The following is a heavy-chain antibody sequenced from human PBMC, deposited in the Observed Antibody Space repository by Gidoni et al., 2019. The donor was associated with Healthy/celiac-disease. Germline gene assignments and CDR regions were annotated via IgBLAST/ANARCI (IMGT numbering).Heavy chain of an antibody. CDR1: GFTFDDYA. CDR2: ISWNSGSI. Sequence: EVQLVESGGGLVQPGRSLRLSCAASGFTFDDYAMHWVRQAPGKGLEWVSGISWNSGSIGYADSVKGRFTISRDNAKNSLYLQMNSLRAEDTALYYCAKAGEYYFDYWGQGTLVTVSS. J-gene: IGHJ4*02. CDR3: AKAGEYYFDY. D-gene: IGHD3-10*01. V-gene: IGHV3-9*01.